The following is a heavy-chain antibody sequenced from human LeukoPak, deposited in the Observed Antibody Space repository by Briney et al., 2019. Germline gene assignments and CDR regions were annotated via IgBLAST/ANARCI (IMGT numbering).Heavy chain of an antibody. CDR3: AGRPTGYSSGYIH. D-gene: IGHD5-18*01. J-gene: IGHJ4*02. CDR2: IYSGGST. V-gene: IGHV3-53*01. CDR1: GFTVSSNY. Sequence: GGSLRLSCAASGFTVSSNYMSWVRQAPGKGLEWVSVIYSGGSTYYADSVKGRFTISRDNSENIVYLQMNNLRVEDTAVYYCAGRPTGYSSGYIHWGQGTLVTVSS.